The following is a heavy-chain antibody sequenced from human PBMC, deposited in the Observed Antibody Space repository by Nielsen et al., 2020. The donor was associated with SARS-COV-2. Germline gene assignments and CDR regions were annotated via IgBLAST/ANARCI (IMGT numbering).Heavy chain of an antibody. CDR1: GGSISSGGYY. D-gene: IGHD3-3*01. J-gene: IGHJ6*02. CDR3: ARGRSAFTNMNYYGMDV. CDR2: IYYSGST. V-gene: IGHV4-31*03. Sequence: SETLSLTCTVSGGSISSGGYYWSWIRQHPGKGLEWIGYIYYSGSTYYNPSLKSRVTISVDTSKNQFSLKLSSVTAADTAVYYCARGRSAFTNMNYYGMDVWGQGTTVTVSS.